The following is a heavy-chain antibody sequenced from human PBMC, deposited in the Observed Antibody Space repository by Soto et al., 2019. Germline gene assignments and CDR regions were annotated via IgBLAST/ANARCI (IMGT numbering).Heavy chain of an antibody. Sequence: SVKVSCKASGGTFSSYAISWVRQAPGQGLEWMGGIIPIFGTANYAQKFQGRVTITADESTSTAYMELSSLRSEDTAVYYCARXRYYYDSSGPNTGVVDYWGQGTLVTVSS. CDR2: IIPIFGTA. CDR1: GGTFSSYA. V-gene: IGHV1-69*13. CDR3: ARXRYYYDSSGPNTGVVDY. D-gene: IGHD3-22*01. J-gene: IGHJ4*02.